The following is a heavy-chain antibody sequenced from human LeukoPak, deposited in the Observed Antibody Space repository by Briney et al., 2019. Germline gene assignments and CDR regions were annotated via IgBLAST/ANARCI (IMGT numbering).Heavy chain of an antibody. CDR3: ARGDDILTGYPSDY. V-gene: IGHV1-18*04. Sequence: ASVKVSCKASGYTFTGYNMHWVRQAPEQGLEWLGWFSAYNGNTNYAQKLQGRVTMTTDTSTSTAYMELRGLRSDDTAVYYCARGDDILTGYPSDYWGQGTLVTVSS. CDR1: GYTFTGYN. D-gene: IGHD3-9*01. J-gene: IGHJ4*02. CDR2: FSAYNGNT.